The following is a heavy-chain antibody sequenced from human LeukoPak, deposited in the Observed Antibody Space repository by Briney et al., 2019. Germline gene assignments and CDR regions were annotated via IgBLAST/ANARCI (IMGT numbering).Heavy chain of an antibody. D-gene: IGHD1-14*01. CDR1: GYTFTKYD. Sequence: ASVKVSCKASGYTFTKYDIYWVRQATGQGLEWMGWMNPNSSNSGSAQTFQDRVTMTRNTSMSSAYMELSSLQSEDAAVYYCARGSFSPWTTQSYFDYWGQGTLVTVSS. CDR2: MNPNSSNS. J-gene: IGHJ4*02. CDR3: ARGSFSPWTTQSYFDY. V-gene: IGHV1-8*01.